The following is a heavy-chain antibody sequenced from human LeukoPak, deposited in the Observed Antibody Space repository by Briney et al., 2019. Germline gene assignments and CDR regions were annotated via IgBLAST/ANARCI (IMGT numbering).Heavy chain of an antibody. CDR1: GYTLTELS. J-gene: IGHJ3*02. CDR3: ARRKYDFWSAPTGDAFDI. Sequence: ASVKVSCKVSGYTLTELSMHWVRQAPGQGLEWMGWISAYNGNTNYAQKLQGRVTMTTDTSTSTAYMELRSLRSDDTAVYYCARRKYDFWSAPTGDAFDIWGQGTMVTVSS. V-gene: IGHV1-18*01. D-gene: IGHD3-3*01. CDR2: ISAYNGNT.